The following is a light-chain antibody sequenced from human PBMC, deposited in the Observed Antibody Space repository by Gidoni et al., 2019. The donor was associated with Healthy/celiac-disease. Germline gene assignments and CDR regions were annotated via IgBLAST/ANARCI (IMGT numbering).Light chain of an antibody. CDR3: QQYGSSPYT. CDR1: QSVSSSY. V-gene: IGKV3-20*01. J-gene: IGKJ2*01. Sequence: EIVLTQSPGTLSLSPGERATLSCRASQSVSSSYLAWYQQKPGQAPRLLIYGASSRDTGIPDRFSGSGSGTDFTLTISRLEPEDFAVYYCQQYGSSPYTFXQXTKLEIK. CDR2: GAS.